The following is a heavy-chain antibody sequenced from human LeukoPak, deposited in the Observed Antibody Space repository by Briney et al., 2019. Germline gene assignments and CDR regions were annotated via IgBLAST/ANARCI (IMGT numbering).Heavy chain of an antibody. J-gene: IGHJ4*02. V-gene: IGHV1-2*06. CDR1: GYTFTGYY. Sequence: ASVKVSCKASGYTFTGYYMHWVRQAPGQGFEWMGRINPNSGGTNYAQKFQGRVTMTRDTSISTAYMELSRLRSDDTAVYYCARTEAYDSSGSFDDWGQGTLVTVSS. D-gene: IGHD3-22*01. CDR2: INPNSGGT. CDR3: ARTEAYDSSGSFDD.